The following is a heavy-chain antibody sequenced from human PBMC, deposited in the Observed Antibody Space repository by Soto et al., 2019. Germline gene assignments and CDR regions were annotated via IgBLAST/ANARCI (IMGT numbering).Heavy chain of an antibody. CDR3: ARDHDEDFGYDLDYFDY. CDR1: GFTFSSYW. D-gene: IGHD5-12*01. J-gene: IGHJ4*02. CDR2: IKQDGSEK. Sequence: PGGSLRLSCAASGFTFSSYWMSWVRQAPGKGLEWVANIKQDGSEKYYVDSVKGRFTISRDNAKNSLYLQMDSLRAEDTAFYYCARDHDEDFGYDLDYFDYWGRGTLVTVSS. V-gene: IGHV3-7*05.